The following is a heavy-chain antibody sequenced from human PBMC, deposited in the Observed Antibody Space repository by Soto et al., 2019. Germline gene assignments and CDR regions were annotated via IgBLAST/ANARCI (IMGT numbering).Heavy chain of an antibody. Sequence: GGSLRLSCAASGFTFSSYAMSWVRQAPGKGLEWVSGVSGSGGTTYYADSVRGRFSISRDNSKNTLYLQMNSLRAEDTAVYYCAKVETEYYGSGSPDYWGQGTLVTVSS. CDR3: AKVETEYYGSGSPDY. D-gene: IGHD3-10*01. CDR1: GFTFSSYA. CDR2: VSGSGGTT. V-gene: IGHV3-23*01. J-gene: IGHJ4*02.